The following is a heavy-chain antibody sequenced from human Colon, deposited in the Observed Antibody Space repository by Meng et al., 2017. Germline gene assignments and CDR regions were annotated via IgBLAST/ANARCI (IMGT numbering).Heavy chain of an antibody. D-gene: IGHD6-6*01. J-gene: IGHJ4*02. CDR2: ISSGSNFI. Sequence: EVQLVESGGGLVTPGGSLRLSCAASGFTFSSHRMNWVRQAPGKGLEWVSTISSGSNFIYYADSLKGRFTISRDNAKNSLYLQIDSLRAEDTAVYYCARDIPGRLFDNWGQGTLVTVSS. V-gene: IGHV3-21*01. CDR1: GFTFSSHR. CDR3: ARDIPGRLFDN.